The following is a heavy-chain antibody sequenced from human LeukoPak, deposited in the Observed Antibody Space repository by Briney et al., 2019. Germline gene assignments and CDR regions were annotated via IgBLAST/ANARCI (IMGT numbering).Heavy chain of an antibody. J-gene: IGHJ4*02. CDR1: GFTFSSYA. V-gene: IGHV3-23*01. Sequence: GGSLRLSCAASGFTFSSYAMSWVRQAPGKGLEWVSAISGSGGSTYCADSVKGRFTIPRDNSKNTLYLQMNSLRAEDTAVYYCAKEARYDSSGYLDYWGQGTLVTVSS. CDR2: ISGSGGST. CDR3: AKEARYDSSGYLDY. D-gene: IGHD3-22*01.